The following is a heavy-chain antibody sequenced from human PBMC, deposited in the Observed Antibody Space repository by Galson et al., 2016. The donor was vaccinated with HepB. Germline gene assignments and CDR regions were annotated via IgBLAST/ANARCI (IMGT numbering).Heavy chain of an antibody. CDR2: ISYSGST. D-gene: IGHD2-8*02. Sequence: SETLSLTCSVSGGSISISSYYWGRIRQPPGKGLEWIGSISYSGSTSCTPSLKSRVTISGDTSKNQFSLTLSSVTAADTAVYYCARLGSGGFWRHYYQYYAMDVWGPGTTVTVSS. CDR3: ARLGSGGFWRHYYQYYAMDV. J-gene: IGHJ6*02. CDR1: GGSISISSYY. V-gene: IGHV4-39*01.